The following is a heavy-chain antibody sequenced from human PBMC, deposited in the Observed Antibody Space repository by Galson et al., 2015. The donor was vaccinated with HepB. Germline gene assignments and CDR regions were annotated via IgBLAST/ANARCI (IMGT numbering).Heavy chain of an antibody. Sequence: SLRLSCAASGFTFSTYAMSWVRQAPGKGLEWVSAIDNSGGSTYYADSVKGRFTISRDNSKTTLYLRMNSLRAEDTAVYYCAKEGIVVLPNAILKGWFDPWGQGTLVTVSS. CDR1: GFTFSTYA. CDR3: AKEGIVVLPNAILKGWFDP. J-gene: IGHJ5*02. D-gene: IGHD2-2*02. V-gene: IGHV3-23*01. CDR2: IDNSGGST.